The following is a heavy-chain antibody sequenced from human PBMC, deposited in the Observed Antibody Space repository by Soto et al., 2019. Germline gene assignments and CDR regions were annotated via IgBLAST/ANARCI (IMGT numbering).Heavy chain of an antibody. CDR3: ARAPQALWFGESPHDY. CDR2: VSWDRVTV. Sequence: PGGSLRLSCAASGSTFDGNAFAMHWVRQAPGKGLEWVSGVSWDRVTVGYADSVQGRFTVSRDHSKNTLYLQMNSLRAEDTAVYYCARAPQALWFGESPHDYWGQGTLVTVSS. D-gene: IGHD3-10*01. V-gene: IGHV3-9*01. J-gene: IGHJ4*02. CDR1: GSTFDGNAFA.